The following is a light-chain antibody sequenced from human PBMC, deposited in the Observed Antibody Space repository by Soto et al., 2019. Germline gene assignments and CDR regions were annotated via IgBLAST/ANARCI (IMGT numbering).Light chain of an antibody. V-gene: IGKV1-33*01. Sequence: DIQMTQSPSSLSASVGDRVTITCQASQDITNYLNWYQQKPGRAPRXLLYEASSLETGVPSRFSGSGSGTDFTLTISSLQPEDVATYYCQHYDHLPITFGQGTRLEIK. CDR2: EAS. J-gene: IGKJ5*01. CDR1: QDITNY. CDR3: QHYDHLPIT.